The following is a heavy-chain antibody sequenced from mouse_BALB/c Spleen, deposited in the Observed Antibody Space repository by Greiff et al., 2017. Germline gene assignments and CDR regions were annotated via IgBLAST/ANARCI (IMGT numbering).Heavy chain of an antibody. D-gene: IGHD3-1*01. J-gene: IGHJ2*01. CDR1: GYSITSDYA. Sequence: EVKLMESGPGLVKPSQSLSLTCTVTGYSITSDYAWNWIRQFPGNKLEWMGYISYSGSTSYNPSLKSRISITRDTSKNQFFLQLNSVTTEDTATYYCARSRFRDLFDYWGQGTTLTVSS. V-gene: IGHV3-2*02. CDR2: ISYSGST. CDR3: ARSRFRDLFDY.